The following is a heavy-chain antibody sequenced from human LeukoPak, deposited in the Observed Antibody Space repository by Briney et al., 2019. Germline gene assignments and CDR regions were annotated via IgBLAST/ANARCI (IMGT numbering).Heavy chain of an antibody. CDR2: INHSGST. Sequence: SETLSLTCAVYGGSFSGYYWSWIRQPPGKGLEWIGEINHSGSTNYNPSLKSRVTISVDTSKNQFSLKLSSVTAADTAVYYCASSRGPYYYGSSGYYKWGQGTLVTVSS. V-gene: IGHV4-34*01. CDR3: ASSRGPYYYGSSGYYK. CDR1: GGSFSGYY. D-gene: IGHD3-22*01. J-gene: IGHJ4*02.